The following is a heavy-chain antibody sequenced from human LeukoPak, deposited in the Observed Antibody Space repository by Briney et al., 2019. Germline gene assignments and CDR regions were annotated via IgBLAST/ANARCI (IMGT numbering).Heavy chain of an antibody. J-gene: IGHJ4*02. CDR1: GFTFSSYA. CDR2: ISGSGGST. D-gene: IGHD2-2*01. CDR3: AKTVPLIVVVPAAIDY. V-gene: IGHV3-23*01. Sequence: PGGSLRLPCAASGFTFSSYAMSWVRQAPGKGLEWVSAISGSGGSTYYADSVKGRFTISRDNSKNTLYLQMNSLRAEDTAVYYCAKTVPLIVVVPAAIDYWGQGTLVTVSS.